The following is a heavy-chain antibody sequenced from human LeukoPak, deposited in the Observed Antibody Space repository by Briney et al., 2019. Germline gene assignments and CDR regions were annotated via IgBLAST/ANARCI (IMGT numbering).Heavy chain of an antibody. Sequence: GGSLRLSCAASGFTFSSYGMHWVRQALGKGLGWVALISYDGTNKYYGDSVKGRFTISRDKSKSTLFLQMNSLRAEDTAVYYCAKASIAAAGGYFQHWGQGTLVTVSS. CDR3: AKASIAAAGGYFQH. J-gene: IGHJ1*01. CDR1: GFTFSSYG. V-gene: IGHV3-30*18. CDR2: ISYDGTNK. D-gene: IGHD6-13*01.